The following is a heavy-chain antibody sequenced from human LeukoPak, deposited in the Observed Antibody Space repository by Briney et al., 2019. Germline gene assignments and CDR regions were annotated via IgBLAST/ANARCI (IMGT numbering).Heavy chain of an antibody. CDR1: GFSFSTYS. Sequence: GGSLRLSCAASGFSFSTYSMNWVRQAPGKGLEWVSYIRSRDGAIYYADSVKGRFTISTDNARKSLYLQMNSLRAEDTAVYYCARDGGSGNYYNGVGDYWGQGTLVTVSS. CDR3: ARDGGSGNYYNGVGDY. V-gene: IGHV3-48*01. CDR2: IRSRDGAI. D-gene: IGHD3-10*01. J-gene: IGHJ4*02.